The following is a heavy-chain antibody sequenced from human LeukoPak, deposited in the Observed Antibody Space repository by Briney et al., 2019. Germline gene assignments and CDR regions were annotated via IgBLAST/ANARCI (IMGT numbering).Heavy chain of an antibody. CDR1: GFTFTNFG. J-gene: IGHJ4*02. CDR2: VSGGGGST. V-gene: IGHV3-23*01. Sequence: ESGGSLRLSCAASGFTFTNFGMSWVRQAPGKGLEWVSAVSGGGGSTFYADSVKGRFTISRDNSKNTVYLQINSLRAEDTAVYYCAKEKNSGYYYHFDFWGQGTLVTVSS. D-gene: IGHD3-22*01. CDR3: AKEKNSGYYYHFDF.